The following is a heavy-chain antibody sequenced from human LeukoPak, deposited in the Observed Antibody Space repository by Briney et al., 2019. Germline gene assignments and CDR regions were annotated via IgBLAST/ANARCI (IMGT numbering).Heavy chain of an antibody. CDR3: ATSGTLVGAARS. D-gene: IGHD1-26*01. CDR2: IYYSGST. J-gene: IGHJ4*02. V-gene: IGHV4-39*01. Sequence: KPSETLSLTCTVSGASISSSSYYWGWIRQPPGKGLEWIGTIYYSGSTYYNPSLKSRVTISVDTSKNQFSLKLSSVTAADTAVYYCATSGTLVGAARSGGQGTLVTVSS. CDR1: GASISSSSYY.